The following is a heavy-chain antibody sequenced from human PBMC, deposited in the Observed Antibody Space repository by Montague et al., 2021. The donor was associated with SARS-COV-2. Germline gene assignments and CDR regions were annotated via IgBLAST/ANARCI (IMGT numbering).Heavy chain of an antibody. D-gene: IGHD3-10*01. Sequence: SLRLSCAASGFTFSSYDMHWVRQATGNGLEWVSAIGTAGDTYYPGSVKGRFTISRENAKNSLYLQMNSLRAGDTAVYYCARGVTMVQGVISRYYYYYGMDIWGQGTTVTVSS. J-gene: IGHJ6*02. CDR3: ARGVTMVQGVISRYYYYYGMDI. CDR2: IGTAGDT. V-gene: IGHV3-13*04. CDR1: GFTFSSYD.